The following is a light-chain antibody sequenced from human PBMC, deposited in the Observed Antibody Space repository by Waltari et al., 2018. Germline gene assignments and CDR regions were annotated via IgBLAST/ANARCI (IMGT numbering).Light chain of an antibody. J-gene: IGLJ2*01. CDR1: RRAVGAYKY. CDR3: ASRGASKV. CDR2: EVS. Sequence: QSALTQPPSASGSPGQSVTIPCTGTRRAVGAYKYVSWYQQHPGKAPKLLIYEVSKRASGVPDRFSGSKSGNTASLTVSGLQAEDEADYYCASRGASKVFGGGTKLTVL. V-gene: IGLV2-8*01.